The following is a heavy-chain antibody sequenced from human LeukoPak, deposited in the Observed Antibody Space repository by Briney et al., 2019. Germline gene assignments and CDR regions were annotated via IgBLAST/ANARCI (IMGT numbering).Heavy chain of an antibody. CDR3: ATHHGSGYYPFDY. J-gene: IGHJ4*01. CDR2: ISSSSGTI. D-gene: IGHD3-22*01. V-gene: IGHV3-48*04. Sequence: GGSLRLSCAGSGFTFTNYNMSWVRQAPGKGLEWVSYISSSSGTIYYVASVEGRFTISRDNAKNSLYLQMNSLRAEDTAVYYCATHHGSGYYPFDYWGHGTLVTVSS. CDR1: GFTFTNYN.